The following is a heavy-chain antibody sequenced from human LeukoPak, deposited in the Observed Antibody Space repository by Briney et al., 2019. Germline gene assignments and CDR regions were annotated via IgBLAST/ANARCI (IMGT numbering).Heavy chain of an antibody. V-gene: IGHV3-7*01. D-gene: IGHD2-2*02. Sequence: GGSLRLSCAASGFTFSSYWMSWVRQAPGKGLEWVANIKQDGSEKYYVDSVKGRFTISRDNAKNSLCLQMNSLRAEDTAVYYCARDRVPAAIGFDYWGQGTLVTVSS. CDR2: IKQDGSEK. J-gene: IGHJ4*02. CDR3: ARDRVPAAIGFDY. CDR1: GFTFSSYW.